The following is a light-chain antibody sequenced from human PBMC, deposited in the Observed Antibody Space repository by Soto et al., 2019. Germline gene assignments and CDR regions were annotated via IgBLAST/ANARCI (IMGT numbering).Light chain of an antibody. CDR2: KAS. J-gene: IGKJ1*01. CDR3: QQYNVYSLT. CDR1: QSISSW. V-gene: IGKV1-5*03. Sequence: DIQMTQSPSTLSASVGDRVTITCRASQSISSWLAWYQHKPGKAPKLLIYKASSLDTGVPSRFSGSGSGTESTLTISSLQPDDFATYYCQQYNVYSLTFGQGTKVEIK.